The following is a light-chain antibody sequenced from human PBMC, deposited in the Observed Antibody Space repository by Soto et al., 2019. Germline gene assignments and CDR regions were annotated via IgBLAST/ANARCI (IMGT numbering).Light chain of an antibody. CDR1: SSDDGSYNL. J-gene: IGLJ2*01. Sequence: QSALTQPASVSGSPGQSITISCTGTSSDDGSYNLVSWYQQYPGKAPKLMIYEGGKRPSGVSNRFSGSKSGNTASLTISGLQAEDEADYYCCSFALRSTLIFGGGTQLTVL. V-gene: IGLV2-23*01. CDR2: EGG. CDR3: CSFALRSTLI.